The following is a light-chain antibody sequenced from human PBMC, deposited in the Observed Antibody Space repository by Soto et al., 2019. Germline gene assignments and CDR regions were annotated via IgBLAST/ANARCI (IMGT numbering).Light chain of an antibody. CDR3: QQRSNWPPIT. Sequence: DIVLAQSPATLSLYPGDRATLSCSSSHSVSSYLAWYQQQPGQAPRLLIYDASNRATGSPARFSGSGSGTDFTLTISSLEPEDFAVDYCQQRSNWPPITSGQGTRPEIK. CDR2: DAS. J-gene: IGKJ5*01. CDR1: HSVSSY. V-gene: IGKV3-11*01.